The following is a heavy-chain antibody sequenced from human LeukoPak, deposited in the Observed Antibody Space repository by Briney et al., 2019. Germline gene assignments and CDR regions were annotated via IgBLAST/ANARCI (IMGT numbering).Heavy chain of an antibody. Sequence: SETLSLTCTVSGGSLSSYYWSWIRPPPGTGLEWIGYIYYSGSTNYNPPLQSRVTISVDTSKNQFSLKLSSVTAADTGVYYCARLDYYGSGSYSDIVGDVLDPWGQGTLVTVSS. CDR2: IYYSGST. J-gene: IGHJ5*02. CDR3: ARLDYYGSGSYSDIVGDVLDP. V-gene: IGHV4-59*01. CDR1: GGSLSSYY. D-gene: IGHD3-10*01.